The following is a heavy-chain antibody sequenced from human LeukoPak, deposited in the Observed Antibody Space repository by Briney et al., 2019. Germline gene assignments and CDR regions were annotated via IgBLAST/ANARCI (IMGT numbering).Heavy chain of an antibody. D-gene: IGHD3-10*01. CDR1: GYTFTHQW. CDR2: IYPRDSDT. Sequence: GKSLKISCKASGYTFTHQWIGWVRQKSGSGLEWMGIIYPRDSDTRYSPSFQGHVTISADTSINTAYLEWSRLEASDTGIYYCARHSDVIGAIWGQGTLVTVSS. CDR3: ARHSDVIGAI. J-gene: IGHJ4*02. V-gene: IGHV5-51*01.